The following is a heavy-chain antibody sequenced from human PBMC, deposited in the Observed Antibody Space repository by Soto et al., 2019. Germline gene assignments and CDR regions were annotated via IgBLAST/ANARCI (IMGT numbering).Heavy chain of an antibody. J-gene: IGHJ6*02. CDR2: IYHSGST. CDR1: GGSISSSNW. V-gene: IGHV4-4*02. D-gene: IGHD1-7*01. CDR3: ATQGFGTLHGLVDV. Sequence: SETLSLTCAVSGGSISSSNWWSWVRQPPGKGLEWIGEIYHSGSTSYNPSLKSRVTISVDKSKNQFSLKLSSVTAADTAVYYCATQGFGTLHGLVDVWGQGTTVTVSS.